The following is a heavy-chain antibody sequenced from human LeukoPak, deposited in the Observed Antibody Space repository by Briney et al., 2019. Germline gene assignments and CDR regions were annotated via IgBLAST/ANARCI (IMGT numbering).Heavy chain of an antibody. CDR2: TYDSGTT. J-gene: IGHJ4*02. CDR3: ARSTGGWSYFDH. D-gene: IGHD6-19*01. CDR1: GGSISSNY. Sequence: SETLSLTCTVSGGSISSNYWSCIRQPPGKGLEWIGYTYDSGTTNYNPSLKSRATISEDMSKNQFSLKVRSVTAADTAVYYCARSTGGWSYFDHWGQGILVTVSS. V-gene: IGHV4-59*01.